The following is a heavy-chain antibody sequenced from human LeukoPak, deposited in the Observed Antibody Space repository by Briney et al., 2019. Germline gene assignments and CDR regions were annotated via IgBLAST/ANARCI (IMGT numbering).Heavy chain of an antibody. J-gene: IGHJ4*02. V-gene: IGHV5-51*01. CDR3: ARRRDSSGWYLEY. D-gene: IGHD6-19*01. CDR2: IYPGDSDI. Sequence: GESLKISCKGSGYSFSNYWIGWVRQMPGKGLEWMGIIYPGDSDIRYSPSFQGQVTISADKSISTAYLQWSSLKASDTAMYYCARRRDSSGWYLEYWGQGTLVTVSS. CDR1: GYSFSNYW.